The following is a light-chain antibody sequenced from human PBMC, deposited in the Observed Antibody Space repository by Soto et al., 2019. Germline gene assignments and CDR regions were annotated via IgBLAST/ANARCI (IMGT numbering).Light chain of an antibody. CDR1: SSDVGGYNY. J-gene: IGLJ1*01. V-gene: IGLV2-14*03. CDR2: DVS. CDR3: SSYTSSSTLV. Sequence: QSALTQPASVSGTPGQSITISCTGTSSDVGGYNYVSWYQQHPGKTPKLMIYDVSNRPSGVSNRFSGSKSGNTASLTISGLQSEDEAEYYCSSYTSSSTLVFGTGTKLNVL.